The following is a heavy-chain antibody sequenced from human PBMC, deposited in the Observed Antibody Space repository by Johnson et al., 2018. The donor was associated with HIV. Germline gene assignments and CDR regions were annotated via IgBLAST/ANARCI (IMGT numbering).Heavy chain of an antibody. J-gene: IGHJ3*02. Sequence: VQLVESGGGLVQPGGSLRLSCAASGFTFSSYAMHWVRQAPGKGLEYVSAISSNGGSTYYANSVKGRFTISIDNSKNTLYLQMGSLRNEDMAVYYCAREGGGAGSGSYALGAFDIWGQGTMVTVSS. V-gene: IGHV3-64*01. D-gene: IGHD1-26*01. CDR3: AREGGGAGSGSYALGAFDI. CDR1: GFTFSSYA. CDR2: ISSNGGST.